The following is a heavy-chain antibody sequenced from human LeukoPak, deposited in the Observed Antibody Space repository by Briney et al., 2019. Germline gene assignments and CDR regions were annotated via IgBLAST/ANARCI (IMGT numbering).Heavy chain of an antibody. V-gene: IGHV1-69*13. CDR3: ARAETYYYDSSGYSPDY. CDR1: GGTFSSYA. D-gene: IGHD3-22*01. J-gene: IGHJ4*02. CDR2: IIPIFGTA. Sequence: ASVKVSCKASGGTFSSYAISWVRQAPGQGLEWMGGIIPIFGTANYAQKFQGRVTITADESTSTAYMELSSLRSEDTAVYYCARAETYYYDSSGYSPDYWGQGTLVTVSS.